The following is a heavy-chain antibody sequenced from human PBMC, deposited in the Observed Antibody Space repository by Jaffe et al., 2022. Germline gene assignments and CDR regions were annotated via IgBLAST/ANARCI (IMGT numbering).Heavy chain of an antibody. D-gene: IGHD6-13*01. Sequence: QVQLQQWGAGLLKPSETLSLTCAVYGGSFSGYYWSWIRQPPGKGLEWIGEINHSGSTNYNPSLKSRVTISVDTSKNQFSLKLSSVTAADTAVYYCARGRRVGVYSSSWDPTVGFDYWGQGTLVTVSS. V-gene: IGHV4-34*01. CDR1: GGSFSGYY. CDR3: ARGRRVGVYSSSWDPTVGFDY. CDR2: INHSGST. J-gene: IGHJ4*02.